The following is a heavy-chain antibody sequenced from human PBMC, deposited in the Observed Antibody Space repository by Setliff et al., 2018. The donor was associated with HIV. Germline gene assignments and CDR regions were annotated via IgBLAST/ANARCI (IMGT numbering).Heavy chain of an antibody. Sequence: GGSLRLSCAASRFDFNNYWMCWVRQAPGKGLEWVANIGQDGSEKNYVDSVKGRFTISRDNAKNSMDLRMNSLRAEDTAIYYCARKLRPGHGVVVWGQGTTVTVSS. CDR1: RFDFNNYW. J-gene: IGHJ6*02. CDR2: IGQDGSEK. CDR3: ARKLRPGHGVVV. V-gene: IGHV3-7*01. D-gene: IGHD3-10*01.